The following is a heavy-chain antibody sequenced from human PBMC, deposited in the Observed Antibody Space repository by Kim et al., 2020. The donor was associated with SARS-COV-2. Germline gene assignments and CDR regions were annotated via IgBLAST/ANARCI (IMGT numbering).Heavy chain of an antibody. D-gene: IGHD2-15*01. V-gene: IGHV4-59*13. CDR2: IYYSGST. Sequence: SETLSLTCTVSGGSISSYYWSWIRQPPGKGLEWIGYIYYSGSTNYNPSLKSRVTISVDTSKNQFSLKLSYVTAADTAVYYCARGYCSGGSCYHFDYWGQGTLVTVSS. J-gene: IGHJ4*02. CDR1: GGSISSYY. CDR3: ARGYCSGGSCYHFDY.